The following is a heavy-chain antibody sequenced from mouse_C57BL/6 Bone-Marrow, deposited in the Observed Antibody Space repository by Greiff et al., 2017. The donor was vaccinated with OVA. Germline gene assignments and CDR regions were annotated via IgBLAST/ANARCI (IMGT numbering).Heavy chain of an antibody. CDR3: ARLRSSPYAMDY. CDR2: IWSGGST. Sequence: VQLQQSGPGLVQPSQRLSIPCTVSGFSLTSYGVHWVRQSPGKGLEWLGVIWSGGSTDYNAAFISRLSISKDNSKSQVFFKMNSLQADDTAIYYCARLRSSPYAMDYWGQGTSVTVSS. J-gene: IGHJ4*01. V-gene: IGHV2-2*01. D-gene: IGHD1-1*01. CDR1: GFSLTSYG.